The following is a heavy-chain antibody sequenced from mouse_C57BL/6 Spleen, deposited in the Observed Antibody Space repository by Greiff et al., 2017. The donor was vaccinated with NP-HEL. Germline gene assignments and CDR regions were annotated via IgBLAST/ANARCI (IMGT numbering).Heavy chain of an antibody. J-gene: IGHJ4*01. D-gene: IGHD1-1*01. CDR1: GYTFTSYG. CDR2: IYPRSGNT. CDR3: ARSNYGSSYGDYAMDY. V-gene: IGHV1-81*01. Sequence: QVQLQQSGAELARPGASVKLSCKASGYTFTSYGISWVKQRTGQGLEWIGEIYPRSGNTYYNEKFKGKATLTADKSSSTAYMELRSLTSEDSAVYFCARSNYGSSYGDYAMDYWGQGTSVTVSS.